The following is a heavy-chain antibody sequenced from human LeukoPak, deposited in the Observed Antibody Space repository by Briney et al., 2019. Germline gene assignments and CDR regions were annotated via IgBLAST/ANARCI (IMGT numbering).Heavy chain of an antibody. D-gene: IGHD2-2*02. CDR2: INHSGST. CDR3: ARVLRGYCSSTSCYTLYHYYYGMDV. CDR1: GVSLSSYY. J-gene: IGHJ6*02. V-gene: IGHV4-34*01. Sequence: SETLSLTCAVYGVSLSSYYWSWIRQPPGEGLEWIGEINHSGSTNYNPSLKSRVTISVDTSKNQFSLKLSSVTAADTAVYYCARVLRGYCSSTSCYTLYHYYYGMDVWGQGTTVTVSS.